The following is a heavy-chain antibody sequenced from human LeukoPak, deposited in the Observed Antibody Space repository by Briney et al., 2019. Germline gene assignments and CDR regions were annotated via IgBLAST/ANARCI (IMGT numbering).Heavy chain of an antibody. CDR3: ARSLLSAGSGSYGFDP. CDR2: IYYSGST. V-gene: IGHV4-30-4*01. Sequence: SETLSLTCSVSGGSISSGDYYWSWIRQPPGKGLEWIGHIYYSGSTHHNPSLKSRVTISVDTSKNQFSLKLSSVAATDTAVYYCARSLLSAGSGSYGFDPWGQGTLVTVSS. CDR1: GGSISSGDYY. J-gene: IGHJ5*02. D-gene: IGHD3-10*01.